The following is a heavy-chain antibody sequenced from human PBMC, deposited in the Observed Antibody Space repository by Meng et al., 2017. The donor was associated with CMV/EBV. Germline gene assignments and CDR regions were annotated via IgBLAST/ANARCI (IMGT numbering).Heavy chain of an antibody. D-gene: IGHD6-6*01. V-gene: IGHV4-39*07. Sequence: SETLSLTCTVSGGSISSSSYYWGWIRQPPGKGLEWTGSIYYRGSTYYNPSPKSRVTISVDTSKNQFSLKLRSVTAADTAVYYCARDRVAARPFDYWGQGTLVTVSS. CDR1: GGSISSSSYY. CDR2: IYYRGST. CDR3: ARDRVAARPFDY. J-gene: IGHJ4*02.